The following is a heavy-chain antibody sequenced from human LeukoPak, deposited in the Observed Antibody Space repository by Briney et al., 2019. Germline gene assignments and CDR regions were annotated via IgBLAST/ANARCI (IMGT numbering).Heavy chain of an antibody. CDR2: IYYSGST. V-gene: IGHV4-39*07. CDR3: ARVTGYMTEDYFDY. J-gene: IGHJ4*02. D-gene: IGHD6-13*01. CDR1: GGSISSSSYY. Sequence: SETLSLTCTVSGGSISSSSYYWGWIRQPPGKGLEWIGSIYYSGSTYYNPSLKSRVTISVDTSENQFSLKLSSVTAADTAVYYCARVTGYMTEDYFDYWGQGTLITVSS.